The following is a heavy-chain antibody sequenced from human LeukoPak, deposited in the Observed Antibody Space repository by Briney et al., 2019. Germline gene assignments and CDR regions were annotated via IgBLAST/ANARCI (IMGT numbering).Heavy chain of an antibody. V-gene: IGHV4-30-4*01. CDR3: ARVRGRGNTYYDILTGYNFDY. D-gene: IGHD3-9*01. CDR2: IYYSGST. Sequence: SQTLSLTCTVSGGSISSGDYYWSWIRQPPGKGLEWIGYIYYSGSTYYNPSLKSRVTISVDTSKNQFSLKLSSVTAADTAVYYCARVRGRGNTYYDILTGYNFDYWGQGTLVTVSS. CDR1: GGSISSGDYY. J-gene: IGHJ4*02.